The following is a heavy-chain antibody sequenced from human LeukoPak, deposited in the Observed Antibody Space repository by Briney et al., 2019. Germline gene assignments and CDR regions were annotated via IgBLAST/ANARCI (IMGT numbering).Heavy chain of an antibody. CDR3: ARGGTDCSSTTCYVY. V-gene: IGHV4-59*01. CDR2: IYYSGST. D-gene: IGHD2-2*01. J-gene: IGHJ4*02. Sequence: SEILSLTCTVSGGSISSYYWSWIRQPPGKGLEWSGYIYYSGSTNYNPSLKSRVTISVDTSKNQFSLKLSSVTAADTAVYYCARGGTDCSSTTCYVYWSQGTLVTVSS. CDR1: GGSISSYY.